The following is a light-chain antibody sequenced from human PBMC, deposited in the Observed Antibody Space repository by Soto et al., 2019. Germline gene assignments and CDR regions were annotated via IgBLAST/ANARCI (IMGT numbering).Light chain of an antibody. CDR2: GAS. V-gene: IGKV3-20*01. CDR3: QQYGSSPAWT. J-gene: IGKJ1*01. CDR1: QSVSSY. Sequence: IAFNPYTGTLSVSPGERATLSCRASQSVSSYLACYQQKPGQAPTLLIYGASSRSTGSPDRCSGSGSATAFTLTISRLEPADVAVYYCQQYGSSPAWTFGQGTKVDIK.